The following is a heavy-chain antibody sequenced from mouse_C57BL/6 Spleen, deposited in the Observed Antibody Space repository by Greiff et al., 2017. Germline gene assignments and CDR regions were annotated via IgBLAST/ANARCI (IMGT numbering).Heavy chain of an antibody. CDR1: GYTFTDYE. CDR3: TRRSPHYYGSSYGWYFDV. CDR2: IDPETGGT. V-gene: IGHV1-15*01. Sequence: QVHVKQSGAELVRPGASVTLSCKASGYTFTDYEMHWVKQTPVHGLEWIGAIDPETGGTAYNQKFKGKAILTADKSSSTAYMELRSLTSEDSAVYYCTRRSPHYYGSSYGWYFDVWGTGTTVTVSS. D-gene: IGHD1-1*01. J-gene: IGHJ1*03.